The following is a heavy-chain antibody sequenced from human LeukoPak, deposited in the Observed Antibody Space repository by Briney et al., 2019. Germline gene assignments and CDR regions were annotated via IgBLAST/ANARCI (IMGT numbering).Heavy chain of an antibody. Sequence: PGGSLRLSCAASGFTFTNYWMNWVRQAPGKGLEWVSAISGSGGSTYYADSVKGRFTISRDSSKNTLYLQMNRLRAEDAAVYYCAKAVGCSGGSCYSIFYYYYYMDVWGKGTTVTISS. D-gene: IGHD2-15*01. J-gene: IGHJ6*03. V-gene: IGHV3-23*01. CDR1: GFTFTNYW. CDR3: AKAVGCSGGSCYSIFYYYYYMDV. CDR2: ISGSGGST.